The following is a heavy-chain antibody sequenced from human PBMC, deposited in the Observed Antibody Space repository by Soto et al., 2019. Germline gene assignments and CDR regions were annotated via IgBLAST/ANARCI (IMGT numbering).Heavy chain of an antibody. J-gene: IGHJ4*02. D-gene: IGHD1-26*01. CDR2: IYYSGST. Sequence: QVQLQESGPGLVKPSETLSLTCTVSGGSINNYYWSWIRQPPGKGLEWIGYIYYSGSTNYNPSLKSRVTISVDTSKNQFSLKLSSVTTADTAVYYCARRYGGNFDYWGQGTPVTVSS. CDR3: ARRYGGNFDY. CDR1: GGSINNYY. V-gene: IGHV4-59*01.